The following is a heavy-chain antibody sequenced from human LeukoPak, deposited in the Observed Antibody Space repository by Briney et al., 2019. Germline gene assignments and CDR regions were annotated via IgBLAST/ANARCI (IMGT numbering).Heavy chain of an antibody. CDR3: ARVGEYSSSLDV. J-gene: IGHJ6*02. CDR2: IWYDGSNK. D-gene: IGHD6-6*01. CDR1: GFTFSSYV. Sequence: PGGSLRLSCAAYGFTFSSYVMHWDRQAPGKGLEWVAVIWYDGSNKYYADSVKGRFTISRDNSKNTLYLQMNSLRAEDTAVYYCARVGEYSSSLDVWGQGTTVTVSS. V-gene: IGHV3-33*01.